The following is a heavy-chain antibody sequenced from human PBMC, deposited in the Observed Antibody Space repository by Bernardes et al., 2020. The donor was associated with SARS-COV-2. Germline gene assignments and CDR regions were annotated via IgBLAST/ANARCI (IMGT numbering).Heavy chain of an antibody. Sequence: GGSLRLSCAVSGFTVSTNYMTWVRQVPGKGLEWVSIIYSGGSTYYADSVKGRFTISRDNSKNTLYLHMNSLRAEDTAVYYCARDFGLTYGSGSPLDAFDLWGQETMVTVSS. CDR3: ARDFGLTYGSGSPLDAFDL. CDR2: IYSGGST. CDR1: GFTVSTNY. J-gene: IGHJ3*01. D-gene: IGHD3-10*01. V-gene: IGHV3-66*02.